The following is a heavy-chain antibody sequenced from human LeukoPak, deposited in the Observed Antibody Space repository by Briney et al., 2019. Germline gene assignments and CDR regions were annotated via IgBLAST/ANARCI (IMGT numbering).Heavy chain of an antibody. CDR2: FDPEDGET. CDR3: ATVPRLAIFGVVYFDY. CDR1: GYTLTELS. D-gene: IGHD3-3*01. J-gene: IGHJ4*02. V-gene: IGHV1-24*01. Sequence: ASVKVSCKVSGYTLTELSMHWVRQAPGKGLEGMGGFDPEDGETIYAQKFQGRVTMTEDTSTDTAYMELSSLRSEDTAVYYCATVPRLAIFGVVYFDYWGQGTLVTVSS.